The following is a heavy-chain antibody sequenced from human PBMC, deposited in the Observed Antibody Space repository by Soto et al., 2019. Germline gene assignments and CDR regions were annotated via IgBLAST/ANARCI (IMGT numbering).Heavy chain of an antibody. CDR2: INANNGNP. V-gene: IGHV1-3*01. CDR3: LVSRGWWALHY. CDR1: GYTFTTYD. Sequence: QVLLVQSGAEVKKPGASVQISCKASGYTFTTYDMHWVRQAPGQRLEWMGSINANNGNPKYSQRFQGRATFTRDTSATTGYMDLSSLISEDTAVYYCLVSRGWWALHYWGQGTLVTVSS. D-gene: IGHD6-13*01. J-gene: IGHJ4*02.